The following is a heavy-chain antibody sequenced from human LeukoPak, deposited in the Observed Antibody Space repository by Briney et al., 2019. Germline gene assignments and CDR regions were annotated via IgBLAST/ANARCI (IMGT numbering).Heavy chain of an antibody. D-gene: IGHD6-13*01. CDR3: ARERQQLAYFDY. Sequence: SETLSPTCAVYGGSFSGYYWSWIRQPPGKGLEWIGEINHSGSTNYNPSLKSRVTISVDTSKNQFSLKLSSVTAADTAVYYCARERQQLAYFDYWSQGTLVTVSS. CDR2: INHSGST. J-gene: IGHJ4*02. CDR1: GGSFSGYY. V-gene: IGHV4-34*01.